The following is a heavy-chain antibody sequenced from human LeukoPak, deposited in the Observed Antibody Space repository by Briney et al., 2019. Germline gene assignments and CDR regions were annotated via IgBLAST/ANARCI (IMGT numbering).Heavy chain of an antibody. D-gene: IGHD3-22*01. J-gene: IGHJ4*02. CDR3: ARGAHYNDGSGFPLHY. Sequence: GRSLRLSCAASGFTFSGYALHWVRQAPGKGLEWVAVISSDGSNKYYADSVKGRFTISRDNSKNTLYLQMNSLRVEDTAVYYCARGAHYNDGSGFPLHYWGQGTLVTVSS. CDR2: ISSDGSNK. V-gene: IGHV3-30-3*01. CDR1: GFTFSGYA.